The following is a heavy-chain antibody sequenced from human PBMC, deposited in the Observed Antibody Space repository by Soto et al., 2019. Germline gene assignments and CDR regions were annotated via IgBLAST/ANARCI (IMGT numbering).Heavy chain of an antibody. V-gene: IGHV1-18*01. J-gene: IGHJ6*02. Sequence: ASVKVSCKASGYTFTSYGISWVRQAPGQGLEWMGWISAYNGNTNYAQKLQGRVTMTTDTSTSTAYMELRSLRSDDTAVYYCARGENGGSYYYYGMDVWGQGTTVTVSS. CDR2: ISAYNGNT. CDR3: ARGENGGSYYYYGMDV. D-gene: IGHD1-26*01. CDR1: GYTFTSYG.